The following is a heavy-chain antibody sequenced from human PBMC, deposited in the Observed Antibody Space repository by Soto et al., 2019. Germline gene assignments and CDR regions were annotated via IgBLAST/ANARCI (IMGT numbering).Heavy chain of an antibody. CDR2: IDGSGDST. CDR1: GFTFSSYA. Sequence: EVQLLESGGGLVQPGGSLRLSCAASGFTFSSYAMSWVRQAPGKGLEWVSTIDGSGDSTYYADSVKGRFTISRDNSKKXXYLQMNSLRAEDTAVYYCAQSGYSSSWDYYCGLDVWGQGNTVTVSS. CDR3: AQSGYSSSWDYYCGLDV. D-gene: IGHD6-13*01. V-gene: IGHV3-23*01. J-gene: IGHJ6*02.